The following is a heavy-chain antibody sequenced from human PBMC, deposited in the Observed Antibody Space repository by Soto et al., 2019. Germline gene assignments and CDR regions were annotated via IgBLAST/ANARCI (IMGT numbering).Heavy chain of an antibody. D-gene: IGHD2-15*01. Sequence: ASVKVSCKASGGTFSSYAISWVRQAPGQGLEWMGGIIPIFGTANYAQKFQGRVTITADKSTSTAYMELSSLRSEDTAVYYCASSPIGVAASYYYGMDVWGQGTTVTVSS. J-gene: IGHJ6*02. CDR1: GGTFSSYA. CDR3: ASSPIGVAASYYYGMDV. V-gene: IGHV1-69*06. CDR2: IIPIFGTA.